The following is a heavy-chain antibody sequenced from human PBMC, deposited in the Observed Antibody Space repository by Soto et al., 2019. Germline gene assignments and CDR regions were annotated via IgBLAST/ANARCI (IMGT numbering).Heavy chain of an antibody. Sequence: GSGPTLVNPTQTLTLTCPFSGFSLTETGMGVGWIRQPPGKALEWLALIYWDDDKRYSPSLKRGLTISKDASKNQVVLTKTNVDAVDTATYYCAHRRSGYFDSWGQGTLVTVSS. CDR2: IYWDDDK. J-gene: IGHJ4*02. V-gene: IGHV2-5*02. CDR1: GFSLTETGMG. CDR3: AHRRSGYFDS.